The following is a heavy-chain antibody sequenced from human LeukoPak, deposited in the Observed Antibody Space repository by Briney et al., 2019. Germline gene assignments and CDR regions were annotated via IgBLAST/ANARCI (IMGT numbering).Heavy chain of an antibody. J-gene: IGHJ4*02. CDR2: ISVSGGSE. Sequence: SGGSLRLSCVVSRLTFNSNAMYWVRQAPGKGLEWVSGISVSGGSEYYADSVKGRFSVSRDNSKHTVYLQMNSLRAEDTAVYFCASHAHDYDSSGYFDSRGQGALVTVSS. D-gene: IGHD3-22*01. CDR1: RLTFNSNA. V-gene: IGHV3-23*01. CDR3: ASHAHDYDSSGYFDS.